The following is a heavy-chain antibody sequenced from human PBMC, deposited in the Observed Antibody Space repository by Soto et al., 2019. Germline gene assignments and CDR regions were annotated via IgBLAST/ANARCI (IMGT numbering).Heavy chain of an antibody. CDR3: ARGYCTSSACHWNFDY. D-gene: IGHD2-8*02. CDR2: ITSTGSTR. J-gene: IGHJ4*02. V-gene: IGHV3-48*03. Sequence: GGSLRLSCAASGFTFSSYEMNRVRQAPGKGLEWVSDITSTGSTRYYADSVKGRFTISRDNAKNSLYLQMNSLRAEDTAVYYCARGYCTSSACHWNFDYWGQGTLVTVSS. CDR1: GFTFSSYE.